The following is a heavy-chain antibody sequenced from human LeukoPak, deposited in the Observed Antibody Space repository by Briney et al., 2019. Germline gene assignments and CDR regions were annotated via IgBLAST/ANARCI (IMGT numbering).Heavy chain of an antibody. J-gene: IGHJ4*02. CDR3: ARDTNYDFWSGYYTGDY. Sequence: GGSLRLSCAAFGFTFSNYWMAWVRQVPGKGLEWVANIKQDGTEKYYVDSVKGRFTISRDNAKNSLYLQMNSLRVEETAVYYCARDTNYDFWSGYYTGDYWGQGTLVTVSS. V-gene: IGHV3-7*01. CDR1: GFTFSNYW. CDR2: IKQDGTEK. D-gene: IGHD3-3*01.